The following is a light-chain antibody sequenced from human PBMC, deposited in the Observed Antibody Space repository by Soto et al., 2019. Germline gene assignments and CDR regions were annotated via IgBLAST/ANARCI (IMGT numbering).Light chain of an antibody. Sequence: QSVLTQPPSVSGAPGQRVTISCTGSSSNIGAGYDVHWYQQLPGTAPKLLIYGNSNRPSGVLDRFSGSKSGTSASLAITGLQAEDEADYYCQSYDSSLSVLYVFGTGTRSPS. CDR1: SSNIGAGYD. CDR2: GNS. V-gene: IGLV1-40*01. CDR3: QSYDSSLSVLYV. J-gene: IGLJ1*01.